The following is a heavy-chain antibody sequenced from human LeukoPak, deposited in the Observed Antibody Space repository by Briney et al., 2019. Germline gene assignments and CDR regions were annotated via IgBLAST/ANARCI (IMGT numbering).Heavy chain of an antibody. V-gene: IGHV3-30*18. CDR2: LSSGGSHE. Sequence: GGSLRLSCAASGFTFSDYGMHWGRQAPGKGLEWVAVLSSGGSHEYFADSVKGRFTISRDNSKNTLNLQMSSLRPEDTAVYYCAKEGATAGKMRFHFDYWGQGTLVTVSS. J-gene: IGHJ4*02. CDR1: GFTFSDYG. D-gene: IGHD6-13*01. CDR3: AKEGATAGKMRFHFDY.